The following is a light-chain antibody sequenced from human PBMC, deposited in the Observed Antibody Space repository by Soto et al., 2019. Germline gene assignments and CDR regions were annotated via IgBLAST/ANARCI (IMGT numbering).Light chain of an antibody. Sequence: QSVLTQPASVSGSPGQSITISCTGTSSDVGSYNLVSWYQHHPGKAPKLIIYEGTKRPSGVSNRFSGSKSGNTAFLTISGLQAEDEADYYCCSYAGSSTFVVFGGGTQLTVL. CDR2: EGT. J-gene: IGLJ2*01. V-gene: IGLV2-23*03. CDR1: SSDVGSYNL. CDR3: CSYAGSSTFVV.